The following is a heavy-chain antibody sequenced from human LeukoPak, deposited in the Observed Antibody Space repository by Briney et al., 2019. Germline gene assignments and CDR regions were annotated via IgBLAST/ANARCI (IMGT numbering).Heavy chain of an antibody. Sequence: KPSETLSLTCAVYGGSFSGYYWSWIRQPPGKGLEWIGEINHSGSTNYNPSLKSRVTISVDTSKNQFSLKLSSVTAADTAVYYCARAAAAGVDYWGQGTLVTVSS. CDR1: GGSFSGYY. D-gene: IGHD6-13*01. J-gene: IGHJ4*02. V-gene: IGHV4-34*01. CDR2: INHSGST. CDR3: ARAAAAGVDY.